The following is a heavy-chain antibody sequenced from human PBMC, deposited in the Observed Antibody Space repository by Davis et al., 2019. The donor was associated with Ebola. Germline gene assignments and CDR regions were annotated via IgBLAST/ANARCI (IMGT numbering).Heavy chain of an antibody. CDR1: GFTFSSYW. Sequence: PGGSLRLSCAASGFTFSSYWMHWVRQAPGKGLVWVSRINPDGSFTDYADSVKGRFSISRDSTSNTLYLQMNGLRAEDTAVYYCARAYAYGMDVWGKGTTVTVSS. J-gene: IGHJ6*04. V-gene: IGHV3-74*01. D-gene: IGHD4-17*01. CDR2: INPDGSFT. CDR3: ARAYAYGMDV.